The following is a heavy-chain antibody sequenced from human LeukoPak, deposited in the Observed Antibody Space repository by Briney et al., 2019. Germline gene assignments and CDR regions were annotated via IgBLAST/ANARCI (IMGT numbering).Heavy chain of an antibody. V-gene: IGHV1-18*01. D-gene: IGHD3-10*01. CDR3: AMVRGLVSWFDP. CDR1: GYTFTTYG. J-gene: IGHJ5*02. Sequence: GASVKVSCKASGYTFTTYGISWVRQAPGQGLEWMGWISAYNGNTNYAQKLQGRVTMTTDTSTSTAYMDLRSLRSDDTAVYYCAMVRGLVSWFDPWGQGTLVTVSS. CDR2: ISAYNGNT.